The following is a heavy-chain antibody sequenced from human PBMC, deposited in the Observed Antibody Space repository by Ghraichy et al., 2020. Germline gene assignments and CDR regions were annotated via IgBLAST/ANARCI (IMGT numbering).Heavy chain of an antibody. CDR3: VRGDYYGSGTL. V-gene: IGHV4-59*01. Sequence: SETLSLTCTVSGGSISSYYWSWIRQPPGKGLEWIGYVYYSGSTTYNPSLKSRVTISVDTSKNQFSLNLNSMTAADTAVYYCVRGDYYGSGTLWGQGTLVTVSS. D-gene: IGHD3-10*01. J-gene: IGHJ4*02. CDR2: VYYSGST. CDR1: GGSISSYY.